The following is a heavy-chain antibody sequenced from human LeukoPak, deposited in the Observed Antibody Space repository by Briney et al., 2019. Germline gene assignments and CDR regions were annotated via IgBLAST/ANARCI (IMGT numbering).Heavy chain of an antibody. CDR2: INHSGST. V-gene: IGHV4-34*01. Sequence: SSETLSLTCAVYGGSFSGYYWSWIRQPPGKGLEWIGEINHSGSTNYNPSLKSRVTISVDTSKNQFSLKLSSVTAADTAVYYCARGLEDIVVVPAAMPGGAFDYWGQGTLVTVSS. CDR1: GGSFSGYY. D-gene: IGHD2-2*01. J-gene: IGHJ4*02. CDR3: ARGLEDIVVVPAAMPGGAFDY.